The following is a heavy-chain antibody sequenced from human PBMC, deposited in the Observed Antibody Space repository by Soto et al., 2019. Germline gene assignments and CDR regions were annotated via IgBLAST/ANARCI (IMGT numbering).Heavy chain of an antibody. J-gene: IGHJ3*02. CDR2: IYWDDDK. CDR3: ALSTTVKTTYAFDI. D-gene: IGHD4-17*01. Sequence: IFSKESGPTLVKPTQTLTLTCTFSGFSLSTSGMGVGWIRQPPGKALEWFALIYWDDDKRYSPSLKSRLTITKDTSKNQVVLTMTNMDPVDTATYYCALSTTVKTTYAFDIWGQGTMVTVSS. V-gene: IGHV2-5*02. CDR1: GFSLSTSGMG.